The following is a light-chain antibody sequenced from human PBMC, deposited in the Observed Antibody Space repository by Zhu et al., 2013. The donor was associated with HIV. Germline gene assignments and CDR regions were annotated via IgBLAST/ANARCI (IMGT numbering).Light chain of an antibody. J-gene: IGLJ3*02. CDR1: SSDVGSYNY. CDR2: EIS. Sequence: QSALTQPASVSGSPGQSITISCTGTSSDVGSYNYVSWYQQYPGKAPKLMIYEISNRPSGVSNRFSGSKSGNTASLTISGLQAEDEADYYCTSETSSRTRLFGGGTKLTVL. V-gene: IGLV2-14*01. CDR3: TSETSSRTRL.